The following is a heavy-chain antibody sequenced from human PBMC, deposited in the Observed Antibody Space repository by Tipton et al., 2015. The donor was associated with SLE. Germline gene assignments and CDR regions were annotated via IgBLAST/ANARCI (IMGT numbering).Heavy chain of an antibody. Sequence: SLRLSCAASGFTFSSYAMHWVRQAPGKGLEWVAVISYDGSNRYYADSVKGRFTISRDNSKNTLYLQMNSLRAEDTAVYYCARAGEGLGYWGQGTLVTVSS. J-gene: IGHJ4*02. CDR3: ARAGEGLGY. V-gene: IGHV3-30-3*01. CDR2: ISYDGSNR. CDR1: GFTFSSYA. D-gene: IGHD3-10*01.